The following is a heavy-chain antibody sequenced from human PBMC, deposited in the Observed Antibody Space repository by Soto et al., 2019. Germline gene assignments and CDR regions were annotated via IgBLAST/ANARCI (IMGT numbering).Heavy chain of an antibody. CDR2: IDPSDSYV. J-gene: IGHJ4*02. D-gene: IGHD2-2*01. Sequence: GESLKISCHASGYIFTAYWITWGRQMPGKGLEWMATIDPSDSYVDYSPSFRGHVTFSVDRSITTVYLQWNSLKASDSAMYFCTRRASSSFYHFDFWGQGALVTVSS. CDR1: GYIFTAYW. CDR3: TRRASSSFYHFDF. V-gene: IGHV5-10-1*01.